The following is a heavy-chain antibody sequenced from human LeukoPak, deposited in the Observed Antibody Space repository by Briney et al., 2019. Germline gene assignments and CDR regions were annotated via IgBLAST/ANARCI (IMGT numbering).Heavy chain of an antibody. V-gene: IGHV3-23*01. CDR2: ISGSGGST. Sequence: GGSLRLSCAASGFTFSNSAMSWVRQAPGKGLEWVSAISGSGGSTYYADSVKGRFTISRDNSKNTLYLQMNSLRAEDTAVYYFAKGSDSSSGYWFAPWGQGTLVTVSS. D-gene: IGHD6-13*01. CDR1: GFTFSNSA. J-gene: IGHJ5*02. CDR3: AKGSDSSSGYWFAP.